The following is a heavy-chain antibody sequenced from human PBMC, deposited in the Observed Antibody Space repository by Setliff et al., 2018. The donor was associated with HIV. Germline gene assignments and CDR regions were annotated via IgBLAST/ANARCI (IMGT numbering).Heavy chain of an antibody. V-gene: IGHV3-7*01. CDR1: GGSISSDNW. J-gene: IGHJ4*02. Sequence: PSETLSLTCAVSGGSISSDNWWTWLRQPPGKGLEWVANIKQDGSDKNYVGSVRGRFTIFRDNAKKSLYLQMNSLRAEDTAVYYCAREWNGGYDYWGQGTLVTVSS. CDR3: AREWNGGYDY. CDR2: IKQDGSDK. D-gene: IGHD2-8*01.